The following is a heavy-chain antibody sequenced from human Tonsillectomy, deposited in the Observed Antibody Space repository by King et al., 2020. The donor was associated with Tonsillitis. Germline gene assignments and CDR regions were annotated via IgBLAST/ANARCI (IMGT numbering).Heavy chain of an antibody. CDR2: INPSGGST. CDR1: GYSFTSYF. CDR3: ATSSDALTYYFDSSGSPNAFDI. V-gene: IGHV1-46*03. D-gene: IGHD3-22*01. Sequence: VQLVESGAEVKKPGASVKVSCKASGYSFTSYFMHWVRQAPGQGLEWMGIINPSGGSTSYAQKFQGRVTMTRDTSTSTVYMELSSLRSEDTAVYYCATSSDALTYYFDSSGSPNAFDIWGQGTMVTVSS. J-gene: IGHJ3*02.